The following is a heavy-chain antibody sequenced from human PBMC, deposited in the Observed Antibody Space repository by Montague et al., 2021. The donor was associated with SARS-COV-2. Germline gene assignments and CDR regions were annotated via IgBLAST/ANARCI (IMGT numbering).Heavy chain of an antibody. V-gene: IGHV3-21*01. CDR2: ISGSSSYI. Sequence: SLRLSCAASGFTFSSYYMNWVRQAPGKGLEWVSSISGSSSYIYYADSVKGRFTISRDNAKNSLYLQMNSPRAEDTAVYYCARDLPSFFLGIAVAGPFDPWGQGTLVTVSS. D-gene: IGHD6-19*01. CDR1: GFTFSSYY. J-gene: IGHJ5*02. CDR3: ARDLPSFFLGIAVAGPFDP.